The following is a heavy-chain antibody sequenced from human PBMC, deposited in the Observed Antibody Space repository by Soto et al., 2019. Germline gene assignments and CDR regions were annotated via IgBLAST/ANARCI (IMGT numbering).Heavy chain of an antibody. CDR2: ISGGGDRI. CDR3: AKDRISTWYYYYGMDG. J-gene: IGHJ6*02. D-gene: IGHD3-3*02. CDR1: GFTFSRYA. V-gene: IGHV3-23*01. Sequence: PGGSLRLSCAASGFTFSRYAMNWVRQAPGRGLEWVSAISGGGDRIYYAESVKGRFTISRDNSENTLYLQMNSLRAEDTAVYYCAKDRISTWYYYYGMDGWGQGTTVTVSS.